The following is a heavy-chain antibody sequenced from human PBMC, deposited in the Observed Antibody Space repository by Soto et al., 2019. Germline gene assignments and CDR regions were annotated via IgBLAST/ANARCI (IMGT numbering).Heavy chain of an antibody. D-gene: IGHD3-3*01. CDR1: GYTFTSYG. V-gene: IGHV1-18*01. CDR3: ARVYDFWSGYYGSNWFDP. Sequence: EASVKVSCKASGYTFTSYGISWVRQAPGQGLEWMGWISAYNGNTNYAQKLQGRVTMTTDPSTSTAYMELRSLRSDDTAVYYCARVYDFWSGYYGSNWFDPWGQGTLVTVSS. J-gene: IGHJ5*02. CDR2: ISAYNGNT.